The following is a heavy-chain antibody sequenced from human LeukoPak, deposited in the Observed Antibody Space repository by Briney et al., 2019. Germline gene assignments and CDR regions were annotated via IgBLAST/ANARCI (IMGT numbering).Heavy chain of an antibody. CDR2: IYYSGST. J-gene: IGHJ4*02. CDR3: ARQDPYGDYVFGY. V-gene: IGHV4-30-4*01. CDR1: GGSISSGDYY. Sequence: SQTLSLTCTVSGGSISSGDYYWSWIRQPPGKGLEWIGYIYYSGSTYYNPSLKSRVTISVDTSKSQFSLKLSSVTAADTAVYYCARQDPYGDYVFGYWGQGTLVTVSS. D-gene: IGHD4-17*01.